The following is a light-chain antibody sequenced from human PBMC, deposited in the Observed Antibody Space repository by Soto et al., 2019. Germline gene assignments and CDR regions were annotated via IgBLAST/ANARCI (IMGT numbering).Light chain of an antibody. CDR3: QRYNDYVVWT. Sequence: IKLTQSPSTLSSSVGDRLTLSCRASQYINNWLAWYQQKPGKAPNLLLYDVSSLVSGVPSRFSGSGSGTEFTLTISSLQTDDFANYYCQRYNDYVVWTFGQGTKVDI. CDR2: DVS. J-gene: IGKJ1*01. V-gene: IGKV1-5*01. CDR1: QYINNW.